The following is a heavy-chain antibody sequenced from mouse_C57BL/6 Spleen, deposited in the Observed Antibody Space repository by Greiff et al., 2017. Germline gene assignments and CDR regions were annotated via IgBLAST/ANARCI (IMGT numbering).Heavy chain of an antibody. D-gene: IGHD1-2*01. Sequence: QVQLQQSGAELARPGASVKLSCKASGYTFTSYGISWVKQRTGQGLEWIGEIYPRSGNTYYNEKFKGKDTLTADKSSSTAYMELRSLTSEDSAVYFCARSTAGNYAMDYWGQGTSVTVSS. CDR2: IYPRSGNT. J-gene: IGHJ4*01. CDR1: GYTFTSYG. V-gene: IGHV1-81*01. CDR3: ARSTAGNYAMDY.